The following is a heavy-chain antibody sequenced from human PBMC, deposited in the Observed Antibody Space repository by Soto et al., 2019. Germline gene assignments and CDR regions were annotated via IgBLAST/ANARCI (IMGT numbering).Heavy chain of an antibody. J-gene: IGHJ6*03. V-gene: IGHV4-39*01. D-gene: IGHD3-10*01. CDR3: ARHGEVGGSHRLRNYYYMDV. CDR1: GGSISSSSYY. CDR2: IYYSGST. Sequence: SETLSLTCTVSGGSISSSSYYWGWIRQPPGKGLEWIGSIYYSGSTYYNPSLKSRVTISVDTSKNQFSLKLSSVTAADTAVYYCARHGEVGGSHRLRNYYYMDVWGKGTTVTVSS.